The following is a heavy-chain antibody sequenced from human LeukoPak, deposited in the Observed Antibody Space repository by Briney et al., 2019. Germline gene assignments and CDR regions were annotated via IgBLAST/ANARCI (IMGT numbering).Heavy chain of an antibody. Sequence: PGGSLRLSCAASGFTFSSYWMSWVRQAPGKGLEWVANIKQDGSEKYYVDSVKGRFTISRDNAKNSLYLQMNSLRAEDTAVYYCAREGRYGAGEGADYWGQGTLVTVSS. J-gene: IGHJ4*02. CDR1: GFTFSSYW. D-gene: IGHD3-16*01. CDR2: IKQDGSEK. CDR3: AREGRYGAGEGADY. V-gene: IGHV3-7*01.